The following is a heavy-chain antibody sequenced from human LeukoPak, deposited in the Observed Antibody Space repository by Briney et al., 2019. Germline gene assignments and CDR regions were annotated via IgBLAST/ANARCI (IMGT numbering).Heavy chain of an antibody. CDR2: VYYSGST. Sequence: SETLSLTCTVSGGSLSSYYWSWIRQPPGRGLEWIGYVYYSGSTYYNPSLKSRVTISVDTSKNQFSLKLSSVTAADTAVYYCASRGVVATLGAFDIWGQGTMVTVSS. V-gene: IGHV4-59*06. CDR3: ASRGVVATLGAFDI. J-gene: IGHJ3*02. D-gene: IGHD5-12*01. CDR1: GGSLSSYY.